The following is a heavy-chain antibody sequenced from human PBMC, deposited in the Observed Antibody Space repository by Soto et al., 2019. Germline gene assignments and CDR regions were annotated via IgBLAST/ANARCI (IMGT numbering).Heavy chain of an antibody. J-gene: IGHJ4*02. V-gene: IGHV1-2*04. CDR2: INPNSGGT. CDR1: GYTFTGYY. Sequence: QVQLVQSGAEVKKPGASVKVSCKASGYTFTGYYMHWVRQAPGQGLEWMGWINPNSGGTNYAQKFQGWVTMTRDTSISTAYMELSRLSSDDTAVYYCATQRSEWELSFDYWGQGTLVTVSS. CDR3: ATQRSEWELSFDY. D-gene: IGHD1-26*01.